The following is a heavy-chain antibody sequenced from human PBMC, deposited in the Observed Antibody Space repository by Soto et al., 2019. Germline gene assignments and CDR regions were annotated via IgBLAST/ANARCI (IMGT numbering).Heavy chain of an antibody. D-gene: IGHD3-10*01. V-gene: IGHV1-3*01. Sequence: GASVKVSCKASGYTFTSYDINWVRQATGQRLEWMGWINAGNGNTKYSQKFQGRVTITRDTSASTAYMELSSLRSEDTAVYYCARFGGDYYGSGSRLNWFDPWGQGTLVTVSS. CDR2: INAGNGNT. CDR3: ARFGGDYYGSGSRLNWFDP. J-gene: IGHJ5*02. CDR1: GYTFTSYD.